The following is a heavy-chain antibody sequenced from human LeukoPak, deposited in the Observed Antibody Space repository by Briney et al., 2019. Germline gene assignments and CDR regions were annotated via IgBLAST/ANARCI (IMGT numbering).Heavy chain of an antibody. CDR2: INSDGSSI. V-gene: IGHV3-74*01. CDR3: AREGPDYYFDS. Sequence: GGSLRLSCAASGFTFSNYWMHWVRQAPGKGLVWVPRINSDGSSIVYADSVKGRFTISRDNAKNTLYLQMNNLRAEDTAVYYCAREGPDYYFDSWGHGTLVTVSS. J-gene: IGHJ4*01. CDR1: GFTFSNYW.